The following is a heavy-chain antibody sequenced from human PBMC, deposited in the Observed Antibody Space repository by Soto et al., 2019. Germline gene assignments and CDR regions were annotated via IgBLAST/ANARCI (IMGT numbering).Heavy chain of an antibody. CDR3: TRAGILTTPYYFDY. V-gene: IGHV4-59*08. CDR1: GGSISSYY. D-gene: IGHD2-21*01. CDR2: IYYSGST. J-gene: IGHJ4*02. Sequence: SETLSLTCTVSGGSISSYYWSWIRQPPGKGLEWIGYIYYSGSTNYNPSLKSRVTISVDTSKNQFSLKLSSVTAADTAMYYCTRAGILTTPYYFDYWGQGTLVTVSS.